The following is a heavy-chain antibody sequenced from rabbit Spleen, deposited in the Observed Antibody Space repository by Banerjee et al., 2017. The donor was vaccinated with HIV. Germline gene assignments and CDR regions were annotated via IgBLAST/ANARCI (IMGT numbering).Heavy chain of an antibody. CDR3: ARSYTYGYASYAYYFHL. J-gene: IGHJ4*01. CDR2: VYGDASGST. Sequence: QSLEESGGDLVKPGASLTLTCTASGLDFSSSYWICWVRQAPGKGLEWIACVYGDASGSTYSASWAKGRFTISKSSSTGVTLQMTSLTAADTATYFCARSYTYGYASYAYYFHLWGPGTLVTVS. D-gene: IGHD6-1*01. CDR1: GLDFSSSYW. V-gene: IGHV1S40*01.